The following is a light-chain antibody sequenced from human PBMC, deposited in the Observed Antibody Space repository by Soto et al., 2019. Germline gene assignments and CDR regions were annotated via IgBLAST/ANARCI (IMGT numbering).Light chain of an antibody. J-gene: IGKJ5*01. Sequence: EIVLTQSPGTLSLFPGERATLSCRASQSVSSSYLAWYQQKPGQAPRLLIYGASSRATGIPDRFSGSGSGTDFTLTISRLEPEDFAVYYCQQYGSSSITFGQGTRLEIK. V-gene: IGKV3-20*01. CDR2: GAS. CDR1: QSVSSSY. CDR3: QQYGSSSIT.